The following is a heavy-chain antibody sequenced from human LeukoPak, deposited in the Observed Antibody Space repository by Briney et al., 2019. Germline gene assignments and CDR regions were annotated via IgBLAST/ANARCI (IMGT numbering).Heavy chain of an antibody. D-gene: IGHD6-19*01. J-gene: IGHJ4*02. V-gene: IGHV4-38-2*02. CDR2: IYHTGST. CDR3: ARGSHPVTGTLGGYFDP. CDR1: SYSINSNYY. Sequence: SETLSLICSVSSYSINSNYYWGWIRQSPGKGLEWIGSIYHTGSTYYNPSLKSRVTISLDASNKQFSLRLSSVTAADTAVYYCARGSHPVTGTLGGYFDPWGQGTLVTVSS.